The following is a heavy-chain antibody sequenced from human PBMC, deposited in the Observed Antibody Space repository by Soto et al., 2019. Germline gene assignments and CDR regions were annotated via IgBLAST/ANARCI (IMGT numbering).Heavy chain of an antibody. D-gene: IGHD3-22*01. J-gene: IGHJ4*02. CDR1: GFTFSNAW. Sequence: EVQLVESGGGLIKPGGSLRLSCAASGFTFSNAWMNWVRQAPGKGLEWVGRIKRITDGTTTDCAAPVKGRFTISRDDSENTLYLQMNSLKSEDTAVYYCTIGLYDSGGADYWGQGTLVTVSS. CDR3: TIGLYDSGGADY. V-gene: IGHV3-15*07. CDR2: IKRITDGTTT.